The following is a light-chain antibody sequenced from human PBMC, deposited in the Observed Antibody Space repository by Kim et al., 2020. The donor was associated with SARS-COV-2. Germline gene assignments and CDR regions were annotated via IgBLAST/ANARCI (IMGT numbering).Light chain of an antibody. V-gene: IGLV1-51*01. Sequence: QYEGTQPPSVSAAPGQKVTISCSGSSSNIGNNYVSWYQQLPGTAPKLLIYDNNKRPSGIPDRFSGSKSGTSATLGITGLQTGDEADYYCGTWDSSLSAGVFGGGTQLTVL. J-gene: IGLJ3*02. CDR2: DNN. CDR1: SSNIGNNY. CDR3: GTWDSSLSAGV.